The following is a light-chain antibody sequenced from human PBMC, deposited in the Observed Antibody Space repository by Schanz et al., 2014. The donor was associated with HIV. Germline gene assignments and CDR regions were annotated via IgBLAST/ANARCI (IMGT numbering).Light chain of an antibody. V-gene: IGKV3-20*01. CDR2: GAS. CDR3: QQYGSSPL. J-gene: IGKJ1*01. Sequence: EMVMTQSPATLSVSPGEGATLSCRASQSVSVNLAWYQQKPGQAPRLLIYGASSRATGIPDRFSGGGAGTDFTLTISRLEPEDFAVYYCQQYGSSPLFGQGTKVEIK. CDR1: QSVSVN.